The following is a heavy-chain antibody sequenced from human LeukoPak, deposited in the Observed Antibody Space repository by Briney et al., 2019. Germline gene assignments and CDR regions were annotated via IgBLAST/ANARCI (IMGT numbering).Heavy chain of an antibody. CDR2: ISGSGGST. D-gene: IGHD4-17*01. CDR3: ASGYGDYSRYYFDY. J-gene: IGHJ4*02. Sequence: PGGSLRLSCAASGFTFSSYAMSWVRQAPGKGLEWVSAISGSGGSTYYADSVKGRFTISRDNSKNTLYLQMNSLRAEDTAVYYCASGYGDYSRYYFDYWGQGTLVTVSS. CDR1: GFTFSSYA. V-gene: IGHV3-23*01.